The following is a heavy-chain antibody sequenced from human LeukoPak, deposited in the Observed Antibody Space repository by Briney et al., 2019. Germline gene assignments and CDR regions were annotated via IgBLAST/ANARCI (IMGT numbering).Heavy chain of an antibody. D-gene: IGHD2-2*01. Sequence: ASVKVSCKASGYTFTSYYMHWVRQAPGQGLEWMGIINTSGGSTSYAQKFQGRVTMTRDTSTSTVYMELSSLRSEDTAVYYCATTPTGPYCSSTSCYYYYYMDVWGKGTTVTVSS. CDR1: GYTFTSYY. J-gene: IGHJ6*03. CDR2: INTSGGST. CDR3: ATTPTGPYCSSTSCYYYYYMDV. V-gene: IGHV1-46*03.